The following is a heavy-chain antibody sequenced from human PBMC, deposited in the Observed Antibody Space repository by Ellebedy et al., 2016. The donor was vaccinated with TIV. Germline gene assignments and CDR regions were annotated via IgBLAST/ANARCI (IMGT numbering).Heavy chain of an antibody. Sequence: ASVKVSCKASGCTFTTSGISWVRQAPGQGLEWMGWISANRGNTLYAQKFQGRVTMTTDTSTSTAYMELRSLRSDDTAVYYCARDLFDILTGSTSWFDPWGQGTLVTVSS. CDR1: GCTFTTSG. D-gene: IGHD3-9*01. J-gene: IGHJ5*02. CDR3: ARDLFDILTGSTSWFDP. V-gene: IGHV1-18*01. CDR2: ISANRGNT.